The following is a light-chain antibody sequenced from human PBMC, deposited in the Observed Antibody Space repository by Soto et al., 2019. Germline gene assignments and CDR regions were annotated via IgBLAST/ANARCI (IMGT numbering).Light chain of an antibody. CDR2: AAS. CDR1: QSISSY. CDR3: QQSYSTPYT. Sequence: DIQMTQSPSSLSASVGDRVIITCRASQSISSYLNWYQQKPGKAPKRLIYAASSLQSGVPSRFSGSGSGTDFTLTISNLQPEDFATYYCQQSYSTPYTFGQGTKLEIK. J-gene: IGKJ2*01. V-gene: IGKV1-39*01.